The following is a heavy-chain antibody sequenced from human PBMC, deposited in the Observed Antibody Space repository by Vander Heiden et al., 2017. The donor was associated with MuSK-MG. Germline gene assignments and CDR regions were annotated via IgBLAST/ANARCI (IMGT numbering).Heavy chain of an antibody. CDR2: ISGSGGST. V-gene: IGHV3-23*01. CDR3: AKGDDFWSGGSYYYYYMDV. D-gene: IGHD3-3*01. CDR1: GFTFSSYA. Sequence: EVQLLESGRGLVQHGGSLRLSCAASGFTFSSYAIGWVRQAPGKGLEWVSAISGSGGSTYYADSVKGRFTISRDNSKNTLYLQMNSLRAEDTAVYYCAKGDDFWSGGSYYYYYMDVWGKGTTVTVSS. J-gene: IGHJ6*03.